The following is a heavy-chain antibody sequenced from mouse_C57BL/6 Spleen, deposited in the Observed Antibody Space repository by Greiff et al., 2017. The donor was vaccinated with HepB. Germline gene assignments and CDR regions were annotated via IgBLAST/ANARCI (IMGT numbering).Heavy chain of an antibody. CDR2: IDPSDSET. V-gene: IGHV1-52*01. J-gene: IGHJ1*03. CDR3: ARWGSSYGYFDV. D-gene: IGHD1-1*01. CDR1: GYTFTSYW. Sequence: VQLQQPGAELVRPGSSVKLSCKASGYTFTSYWMHWVKQRPIQGLEWIGNIDPSDSETHYNQKFKDKATLTVDKSSSTAYMQLSSLTSEDSAVYYCARWGSSYGYFDVWGTGITVTVSS.